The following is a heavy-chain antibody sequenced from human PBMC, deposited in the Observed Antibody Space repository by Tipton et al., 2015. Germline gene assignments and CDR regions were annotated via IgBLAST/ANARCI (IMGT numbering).Heavy chain of an antibody. J-gene: IGHJ6*02. CDR1: GFTFSSYS. V-gene: IGHV3-7*03. CDR2: IKEDGSDK. CDR3: ARGTGPTYYYGMDV. Sequence: GSLRLSCAASGFTFSSYSMSWVRQAPGKGLEWVANIKEDGSDKYYVDSVMGRFTISRDNAKNSLYLQMNSLRAEDTAVYYCARGTGPTYYYGMDVWGQGTTVTVSS. D-gene: IGHD1-1*01.